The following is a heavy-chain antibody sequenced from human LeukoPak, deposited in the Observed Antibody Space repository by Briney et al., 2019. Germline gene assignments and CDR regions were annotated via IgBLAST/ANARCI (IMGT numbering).Heavy chain of an antibody. CDR2: ISGSGYST. Sequence: GGSLRLSCAASGFTFSTYAMTWVRQAPGKGLEWVSAISGSGYSTYYADSVKGRFTISRDNSKNTLYLQMNSLRAEDTAVYYCAKYYGDDPDYYYYMDVWGKGTTVTISS. CDR3: AKYYGDDPDYYYYMDV. D-gene: IGHD4-17*01. V-gene: IGHV3-23*01. CDR1: GFTFSTYA. J-gene: IGHJ6*03.